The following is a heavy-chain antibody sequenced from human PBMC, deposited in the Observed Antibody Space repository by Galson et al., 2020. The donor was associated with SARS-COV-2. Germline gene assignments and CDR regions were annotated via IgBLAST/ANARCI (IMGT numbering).Heavy chain of an antibody. D-gene: IGHD4-17*01. V-gene: IGHV1-8*01. J-gene: IGHJ5*02. CDR2: MNFNSGNT. CDR3: ARSYDDFATWFEA. Sequence: DSVKVSCTASGYTFTNYEINWVRQAPGQGLEWMGWMNFNSGNTGYAQKFQGRVTMTRSTSISTAYMELNSLTSEDTTAYYCARSYDDFATWFEAWGQGTLVTVSS. CDR1: GYTFTNYE.